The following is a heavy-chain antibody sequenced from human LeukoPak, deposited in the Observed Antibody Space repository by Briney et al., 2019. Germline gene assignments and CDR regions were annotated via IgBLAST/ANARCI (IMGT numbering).Heavy chain of an antibody. CDR2: IYYSGST. CDR3: ARATQFGSGSYSFDY. D-gene: IGHD3-10*01. Sequence: PSETLSLTCTVSGGSISSSSSYWGWIRQPQGKGLEWIGYIYYSGSTNYNPSLKSRVTISVDTSKNQFSLKLSSVTAADTAVYYCARATQFGSGSYSFDYWGQGTLVTVSS. J-gene: IGHJ4*02. CDR1: GGSISSSSSY. V-gene: IGHV4-61*05.